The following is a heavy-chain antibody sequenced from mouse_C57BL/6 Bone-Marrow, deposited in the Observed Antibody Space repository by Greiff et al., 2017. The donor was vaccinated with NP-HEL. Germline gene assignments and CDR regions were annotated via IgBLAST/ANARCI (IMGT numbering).Heavy chain of an antibody. CDR3: SRGMRFDGYYPFDY. CDR1: GYTFTSYW. J-gene: IGHJ2*01. D-gene: IGHD2-3*01. Sequence: QVQLQQPGAELVKPGASVKLSCKASGYTFTSYWMHWVKQRPGQGLEWIGMIHPNSGSTNYNEKFKSKATLTVDQSSSTAYMQLISLTSEDSAVYYCSRGMRFDGYYPFDYWGQGTTLTVSS. V-gene: IGHV1-64*01. CDR2: IHPNSGST.